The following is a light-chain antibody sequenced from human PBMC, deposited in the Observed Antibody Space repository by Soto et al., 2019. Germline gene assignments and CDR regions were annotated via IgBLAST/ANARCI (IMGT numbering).Light chain of an antibody. CDR2: WAS. Sequence: DIVMTQSPDSLALSPGERDTINCEASQSVFYSSNNKNYLAWYQQKPGQPPKLLIYWASTRDSGVPDRFSGSGSGTDFTLTISSLQAEDVAVYYCQQYYSTPYTFGQGTKLEIK. CDR3: QQYYSTPYT. V-gene: IGKV4-1*01. CDR1: QSVFYSSNNKNY. J-gene: IGKJ2*01.